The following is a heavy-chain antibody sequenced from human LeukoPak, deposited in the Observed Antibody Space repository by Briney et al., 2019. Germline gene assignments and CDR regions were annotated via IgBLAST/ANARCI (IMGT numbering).Heavy chain of an antibody. J-gene: IGHJ6*03. D-gene: IGHD3-3*01. V-gene: IGHV6-1*01. CDR3: ARGSYYDFWSGYYTGYYYYYMDV. CDR1: GDSVSSNSAA. Sequence: SQTLSLTCAISGDSVSSNSAAWNWIRQSPSRGLEWLGRTYYRSKWYNDYAVSVKSRITINPDTSKNQFSLQLNSVTPEDTAVYYCARGSYYDFWSGYYTGYYYYYMDVWGKGTTVTVSS. CDR2: TYYRSKWYN.